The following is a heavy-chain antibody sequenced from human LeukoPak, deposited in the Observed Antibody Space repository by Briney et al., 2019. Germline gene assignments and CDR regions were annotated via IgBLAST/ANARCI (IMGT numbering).Heavy chain of an antibody. V-gene: IGHV1-2*02. CDR1: GYTFTDYY. D-gene: IGHD2-2*02. J-gene: IGHJ3*02. CDR3: ARDIPRHAFGI. CDR2: INPSSGDT. Sequence: ASVKVSCKASGYTFTDYYMHWVRQAPGQGLEWMGWINPSSGDTDYAQKFQGSVTMARDTSITTAYMELSRLRSDDTAVYYCARDIPRHAFGIWGQGTMVTVSS.